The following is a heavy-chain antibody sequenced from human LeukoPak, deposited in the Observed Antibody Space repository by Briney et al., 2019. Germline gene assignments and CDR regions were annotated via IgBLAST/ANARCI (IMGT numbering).Heavy chain of an antibody. CDR1: GGSFSDYY. V-gene: IGHV4-59*01. J-gene: IGHJ6*03. D-gene: IGHD3-16*01. CDR2: IYYSGST. Sequence: PSETLPLTCAVYGGSFSDYYWSWIRQPPGKGLEWIGYIYYSGSTNYNPSLKSRVTISVDTSKNQFSLKLSSVTAADTAVYYCARETSQKGAHYMDVWGKGTTVTISS. CDR3: ARETSQKGAHYMDV.